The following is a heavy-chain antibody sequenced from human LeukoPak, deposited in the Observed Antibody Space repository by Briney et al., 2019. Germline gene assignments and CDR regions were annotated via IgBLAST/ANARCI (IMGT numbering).Heavy chain of an antibody. CDR2: IYHSGST. J-gene: IGHJ4*02. D-gene: IGHD7-27*01. CDR1: GGSISSGGYS. CDR3: ARLENWAFDF. V-gene: IGHV4-30-2*01. Sequence: SQTLSLTCAVSGGSISSGGYSWSWIRQPPGKGLEWIGYIYHSGSTYYNPSLKSRVTISVDRSKNQFSLQLNSVTPEDTAVYYCARLENWAFDFWGQGTLITVSS.